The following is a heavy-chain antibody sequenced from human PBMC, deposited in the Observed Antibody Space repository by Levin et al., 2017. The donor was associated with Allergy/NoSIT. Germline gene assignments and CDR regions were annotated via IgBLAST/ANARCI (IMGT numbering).Heavy chain of an antibody. J-gene: IGHJ4*02. D-gene: IGHD3-22*01. Sequence: PGGSLRLSCAASGFTFSSYSMNWVRQAPGKGLEWVSSISSNSIYIYYADSMKGRFTISRDNAKNSLYLQMNSLRAEDTAVYYCARLRDSSYFDYWGLGTLVTVSS. CDR3: ARLRDSSYFDY. CDR2: ISSNSIYI. V-gene: IGHV3-21*01. CDR1: GFTFSSYS.